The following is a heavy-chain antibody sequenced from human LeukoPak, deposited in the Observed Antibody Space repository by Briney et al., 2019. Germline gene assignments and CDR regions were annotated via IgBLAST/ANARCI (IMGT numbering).Heavy chain of an antibody. V-gene: IGHV3-23*01. CDR2: ISGSGGST. J-gene: IGHJ4*02. CDR3: ANQYCSSTSCYGAVDY. Sequence: GGSLRLSCAASGFTFSSYAMSWVRQAPGKGLEWVPAISGSGGSTYYADSVKGRFTISRDNSKNTLYLQMNSLRAEDTAVYYCANQYCSSTSCYGAVDYWGQGTLVTVSS. D-gene: IGHD2-2*01. CDR1: GFTFSSYA.